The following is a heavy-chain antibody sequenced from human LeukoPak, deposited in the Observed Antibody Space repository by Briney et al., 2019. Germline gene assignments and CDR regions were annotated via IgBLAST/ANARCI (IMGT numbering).Heavy chain of an antibody. CDR2: ISYDGSNK. CDR3: ANGGSYDY. D-gene: IGHD3-16*01. J-gene: IGHJ4*02. V-gene: IGHV3-30-3*01. Sequence: GGSLRLSCAASGFTFSSYAMHWVRQAPGKGLEWVAVISYDGSNKYYADSVKGRFTISRDNSRNTLYLQMNSLRAEDTAVYYCANGGSYDYWGQGTLVTVSS. CDR1: GFTFSSYA.